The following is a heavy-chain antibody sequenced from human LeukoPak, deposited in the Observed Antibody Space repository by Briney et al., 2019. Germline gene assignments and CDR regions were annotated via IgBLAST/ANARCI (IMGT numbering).Heavy chain of an antibody. V-gene: IGHV1-69*05. Sequence: ASVKVSCKASGGTFSSYAISWVRQAPGQGLEWMGGIIPIFGTANHAQKFQGRVTITTDESTSTAYMELSSLRSEDTAVNYCASALDYYYYMDVWGKGTTVTVSS. J-gene: IGHJ6*03. CDR1: GGTFSSYA. CDR3: ASALDYYYYMDV. CDR2: IIPIFGTA.